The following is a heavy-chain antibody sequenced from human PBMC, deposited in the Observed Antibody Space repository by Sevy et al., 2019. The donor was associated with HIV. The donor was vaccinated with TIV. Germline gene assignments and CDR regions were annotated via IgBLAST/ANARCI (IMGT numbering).Heavy chain of an antibody. CDR3: TNYVHY. CDR1: GFTFNIYE. D-gene: IGHD3-10*02. V-gene: IGHV3-48*03. J-gene: IGHJ4*02. Sequence: GGSLRLSCVASGFTFNIYEMNWVRQAPGQGLEWVSYISSSFTNIYYADSVKGRFTISSDNAKNSLYLQMNSLRAEDTAVYYCTNYVHYWGQGTLVTVSS. CDR2: ISSSFTNI.